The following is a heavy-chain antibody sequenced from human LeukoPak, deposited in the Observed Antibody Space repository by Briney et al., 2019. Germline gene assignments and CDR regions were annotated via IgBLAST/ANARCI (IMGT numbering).Heavy chain of an antibody. CDR1: GYTFTSYG. J-gene: IGHJ1*01. CDR2: ISAYNGNT. D-gene: IGHD1-1*01. CDR3: ARYRTTIGAPQAEYFQH. V-gene: IGHV1-18*01. Sequence: ASVKVSCKASGYTFTSYGISWVRQAPGQGLEWMGWISAYNGNTNYAQKLQGRVTMTTDTSTSTAYMELRSLRSDDTAVYYCARYRTTIGAPQAEYFQHWGRGTLVTVSS.